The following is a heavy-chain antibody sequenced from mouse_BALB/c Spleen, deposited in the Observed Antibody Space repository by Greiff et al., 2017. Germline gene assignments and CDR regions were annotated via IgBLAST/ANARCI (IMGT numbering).Heavy chain of an antibody. Sequence: VQLQQSGPGLVAPSQSLSITCTASGFSLTGYGVNWVRQPPGKGLEWLGMIWGDGSTDYNSALKSRLSISKDNSKSQVFLKMNSLQTDDTAGYYCARAYGNYPAWFAYWGQGTLVTVSA. CDR2: IWGDGST. CDR1: GFSLTGYG. J-gene: IGHJ3*01. D-gene: IGHD2-1*01. CDR3: ARAYGNYPAWFAY. V-gene: IGHV2-6-7*01.